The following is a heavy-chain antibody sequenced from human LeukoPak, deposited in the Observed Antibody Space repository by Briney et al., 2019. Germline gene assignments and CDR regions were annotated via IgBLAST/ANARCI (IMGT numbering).Heavy chain of an antibody. CDR1: GGSISSGDHY. Sequence: SETLSLTCTVSGGSISSGDHYWSWIRQPPGKGLEWIGYIYYRGSTYYNPSLKSRVTISVDTSKNQFSLKLSSVTAADTAVYYCARITAYYYYYYMDVWGKGTTVTVSS. J-gene: IGHJ6*03. V-gene: IGHV4-30-4*08. CDR3: ARITAYYYYYYMDV. D-gene: IGHD1-20*01. CDR2: IYYRGST.